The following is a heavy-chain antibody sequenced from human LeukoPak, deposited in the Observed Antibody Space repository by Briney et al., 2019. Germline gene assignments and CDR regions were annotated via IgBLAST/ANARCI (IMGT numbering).Heavy chain of an antibody. V-gene: IGHV4-38-2*02. CDR1: GYSISSGYY. D-gene: IGHD3-10*01. CDR2: IYHSGST. J-gene: IGHJ6*04. CDR3: ARRRGMDV. Sequence: SETLSLTCTVSGYSISSGYYWGWIRQPPGKGLEWIGSIYHSGSTYYNPSLKSRVTISVDTSKNQFSLKLSSVTAADTAVYYCARRRGMDVWGKGTTVTISS.